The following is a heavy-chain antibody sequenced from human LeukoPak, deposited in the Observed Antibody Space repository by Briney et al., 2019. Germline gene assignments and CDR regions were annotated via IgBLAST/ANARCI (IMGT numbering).Heavy chain of an antibody. D-gene: IGHD3-3*01. J-gene: IGHJ3*02. Sequence: GGSLRLSCVGSGFMFSDYYMSWIRQARGKGLEWVSYISNDSVDKYYVDSVRGRFTISRDNAKKSMYLQMSGLRVEDTAVYYCARRDWVSGAVRAFDIWGQGTMVTVSS. V-gene: IGHV3-11*04. CDR2: ISNDSVDK. CDR3: ARRDWVSGAVRAFDI. CDR1: GFMFSDYY.